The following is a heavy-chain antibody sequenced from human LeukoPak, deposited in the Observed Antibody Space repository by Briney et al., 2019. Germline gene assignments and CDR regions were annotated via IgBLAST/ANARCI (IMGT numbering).Heavy chain of an antibody. V-gene: IGHV4-34*01. Sequence: PSETLSLTCAVYGGSFSGYYWSWIRQPPGKGLEWIGEINHSGSTNYNPSLKSRVTISVDTSRNQFSLKLSSVTAADTAVYYCARVRRYFDLWGRGTLVTVSS. CDR1: GGSFSGYY. CDR3: ARVRRYFDL. CDR2: INHSGST. J-gene: IGHJ2*01.